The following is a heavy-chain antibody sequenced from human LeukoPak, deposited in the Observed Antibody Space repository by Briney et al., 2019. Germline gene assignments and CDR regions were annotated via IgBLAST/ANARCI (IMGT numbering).Heavy chain of an antibody. D-gene: IGHD2-2*01. CDR1: GFTFSSYW. J-gene: IGHJ4*02. Sequence: GGSLRLSCAVSGFTFSSYWMSWVRQAPGKGLEWVANIKQDGSEKYYVDSVKGRFTISRDNAKNSLYLQMNSLRAEDTAVYYCANGEYQLPTNYWGQGTLVTVSS. CDR3: ANGEYQLPTNY. V-gene: IGHV3-7*01. CDR2: IKQDGSEK.